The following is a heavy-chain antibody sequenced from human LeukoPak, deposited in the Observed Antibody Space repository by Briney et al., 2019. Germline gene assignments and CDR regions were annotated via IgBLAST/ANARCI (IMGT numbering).Heavy chain of an antibody. V-gene: IGHV3-23*01. CDR3: AKAKDPGIIAVLGP. CDR1: GFTFNNYA. Sequence: GGSLRLSCAASGFTFNNYAMTWVRQAPGKGLEWVSVISGSAGGSYYADSVKGRFTISRDNSKNTLYLQMNSLRAEDTAIYFCAKAKDPGIIAVLGPWGQGTLVTVSP. CDR2: ISGSAGGS. D-gene: IGHD6-19*01. J-gene: IGHJ5*02.